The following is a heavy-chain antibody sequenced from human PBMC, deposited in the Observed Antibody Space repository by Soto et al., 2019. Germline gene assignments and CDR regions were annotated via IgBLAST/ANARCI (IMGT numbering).Heavy chain of an antibody. V-gene: IGHV3-23*04. Sequence: EVQLVESGGGLVQPGGSLRLSCAASGFSFSSYAMSWVRQAPGKGLEWVAAISGDGGSTDYADSMKGRLTISRDNSKNTLYLQMASLTAEDTAVYYCARRRGYFFDYRGQGTLVTVSA. CDR2: ISGDGGST. CDR1: GFSFSSYA. J-gene: IGHJ4*02. CDR3: ARRRGYFFDY. D-gene: IGHD6-13*01.